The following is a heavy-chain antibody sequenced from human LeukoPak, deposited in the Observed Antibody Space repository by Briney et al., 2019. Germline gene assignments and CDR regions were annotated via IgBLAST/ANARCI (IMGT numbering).Heavy chain of an antibody. V-gene: IGHV4-38-2*01. Sequence: SETLSLTCAVSGYSISSGYYWGWIRQPPGKGLEWIGSIYHSGSTYYNPSLKSRVTISVDTSKNQFSLKLSSVTAADTAVYYCARGVFDWARSTFDYWGQGTLVTVSS. CDR1: GYSISSGYY. CDR3: ARGVFDWARSTFDY. D-gene: IGHD3-9*01. CDR2: IYHSGST. J-gene: IGHJ4*02.